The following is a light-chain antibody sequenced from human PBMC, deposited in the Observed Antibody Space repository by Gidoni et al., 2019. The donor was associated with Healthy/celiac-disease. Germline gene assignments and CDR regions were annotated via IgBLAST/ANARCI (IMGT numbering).Light chain of an antibody. CDR1: QDISNY. V-gene: IGKV1-33*01. CDR3: QQYDNLPVT. Sequence: DIQMTQSPSSLSASVGDRVTITCQATQDISNYLNWYQQKPGKAPKPLIYDASNLEKGVPSRFSGSGSGTDFTLTISSLQPEDIATYYCQQYDNLPVTFGPGTKVDIK. CDR2: DAS. J-gene: IGKJ3*01.